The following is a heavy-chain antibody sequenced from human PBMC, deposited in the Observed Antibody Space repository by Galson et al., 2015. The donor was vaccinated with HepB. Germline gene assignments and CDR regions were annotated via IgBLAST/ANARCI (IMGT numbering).Heavy chain of an antibody. V-gene: IGHV1-18*01. Sequence: SVKVSCKASGYTFTSYGISWVRQAPGQGLEWMGWISAYNGNTNYAQKLQGRVTMTTDTSTSTAYMELRSLRSDDTAVYYCASFMVRGVPTDQYYFDYWGQGTLVTVSS. CDR1: GYTFTSYG. D-gene: IGHD3-10*01. CDR2: ISAYNGNT. J-gene: IGHJ4*02. CDR3: ASFMVRGVPTDQYYFDY.